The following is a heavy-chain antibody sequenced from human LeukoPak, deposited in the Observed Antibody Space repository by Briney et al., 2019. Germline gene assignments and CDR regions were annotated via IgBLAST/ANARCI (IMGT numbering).Heavy chain of an antibody. Sequence: PGGSLRLSCAASGFTFSDHWMHWVRQGPGKGLVWVSRIYNDGSSTSYADFAKGRFTISRDNSKNTLYLQMNSLRVEDTAVYYCAKAQSPVLGGGSYFDYGGQGTLVTVSS. J-gene: IGHJ4*02. CDR1: GFTFSDHW. V-gene: IGHV3-74*01. D-gene: IGHD3-16*01. CDR2: IYNDGSST. CDR3: AKAQSPVLGGGSYFDY.